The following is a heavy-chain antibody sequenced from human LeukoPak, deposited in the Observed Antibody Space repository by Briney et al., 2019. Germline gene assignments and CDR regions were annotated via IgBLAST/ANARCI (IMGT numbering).Heavy chain of an antibody. CDR1: GGSISSSSYY. CDR2: IYYSGST. V-gene: IGHV4-39*01. D-gene: IGHD4-17*01. CDR3: ARRASTVTTLVDY. J-gene: IGHJ4*02. Sequence: SETLSLTCTVSGGSISSSSYYWGWIRQPPGKGLEWIGSIYYSGSTYYNPSLKSRVTISVDTSKNQFSLKLSSVTAADTAVYYCARRASTVTTLVDYWGQGTLVTVSS.